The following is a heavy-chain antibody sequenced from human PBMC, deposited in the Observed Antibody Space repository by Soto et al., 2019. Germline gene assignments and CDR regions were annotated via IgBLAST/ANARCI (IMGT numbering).Heavy chain of an antibody. V-gene: IGHV1-46*01. CDR2: ISPDGGRT. CDR1: GYTFTTYY. J-gene: IGHJ5*02. CDR3: AREERKGIISWFDP. Sequence: ASVKVSCKASGYTFTTYYMHWVRQAPGQGLEWMGIISPDGGRTSYAQKFQGRVTMTRDTSTSTVYMELSSLRSEDTAVYFCAREERKGIISWFDPWGQGTPVTVSS. D-gene: IGHD2-21*01.